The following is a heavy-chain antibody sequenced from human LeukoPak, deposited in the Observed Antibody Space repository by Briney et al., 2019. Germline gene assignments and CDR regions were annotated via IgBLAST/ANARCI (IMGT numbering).Heavy chain of an antibody. CDR3: ARNGGYYDSSGYSLVHYYYYYMDV. Sequence: SETLSLTCAVYGGSFSGYYWSWIRQPPGKGLEWIGEINHSGSTNYNPSLKSRVTISVDTSKNQFSLKLSSVTAADTAVYYCARNGGYYDSSGYSLVHYYYYYMDVWGKGTTVTISS. CDR1: GGSFSGYY. V-gene: IGHV4-34*01. J-gene: IGHJ6*03. D-gene: IGHD3-22*01. CDR2: INHSGST.